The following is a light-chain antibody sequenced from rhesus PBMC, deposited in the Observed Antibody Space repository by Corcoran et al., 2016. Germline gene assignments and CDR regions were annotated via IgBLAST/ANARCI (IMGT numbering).Light chain of an antibody. CDR3: PQHNNYPRT. CDR1: QGISNW. J-gene: IGKJ4*01. V-gene: IGKV1-33*02. CDR2: AAA. Sequence: DIQMTQSPSSLSASVGDRVTITCQASQGISNWLAWYQQKPGKAPTLLIYAAAILQSGVPSRFSGNGSWTEFTLTISSLQTEDFATYYCPQHNNYPRTFGGGTKVEIK.